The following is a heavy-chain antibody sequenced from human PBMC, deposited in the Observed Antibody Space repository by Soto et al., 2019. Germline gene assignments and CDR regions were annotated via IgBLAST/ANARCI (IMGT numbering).Heavy chain of an antibody. CDR2: IKQDGSEK. D-gene: IGHD2-15*01. CDR1: GFTFSSYW. V-gene: IGHV3-7*01. Sequence: EVQLVESGGGLVQPGGSLRLSCAASGFTFSSYWMSWVLQAPGQGLEWVANIKQDGSEKYYVDSVKGRFTISRDNAKNSLYLQMNSLRSEDTAVYYCARDSSLRYYFDYWGQGTLVTVSS. J-gene: IGHJ4*02. CDR3: ARDSSLRYYFDY.